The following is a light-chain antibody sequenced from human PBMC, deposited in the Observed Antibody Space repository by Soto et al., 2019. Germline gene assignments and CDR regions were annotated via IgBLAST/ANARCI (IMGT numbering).Light chain of an antibody. J-gene: IGKJ2*01. Sequence: DLQMTQSPSSLSASVGDRVTITCRTSQSVSRFLNWYQQKPDKAPKLLIYAASSLQSGVPSRFSGSGSGTDFTLTINSLQPEDFATYYCQQSYSTPYTFGRGTKLEIK. CDR1: QSVSRF. V-gene: IGKV1-39*01. CDR2: AAS. CDR3: QQSYSTPYT.